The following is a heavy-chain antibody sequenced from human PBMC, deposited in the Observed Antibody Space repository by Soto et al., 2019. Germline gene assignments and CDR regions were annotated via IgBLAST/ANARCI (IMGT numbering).Heavy chain of an antibody. V-gene: IGHV3-7*01. J-gene: IGHJ4*02. Sequence: EVQLVESGGGLVQPGGSLRVSCAASGFTFSDYWMSWARQTPGKGLEWVANIKEDGSQKYYVDSVKGRFTISRDNARNLLYLGMKYLSVEDTAVYYCARTGTTHDWGQGTLVTVSS. D-gene: IGHD1-1*01. CDR1: GFTFSDYW. CDR2: IKEDGSQK. CDR3: ARTGTTHD.